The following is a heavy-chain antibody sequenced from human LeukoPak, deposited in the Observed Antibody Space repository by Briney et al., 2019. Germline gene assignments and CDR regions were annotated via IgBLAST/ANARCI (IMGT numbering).Heavy chain of an antibody. V-gene: IGHV4-61*01. CDR1: GESVSSGNFY. Sequence: ASETLSLTCTVSGESVSSGNFYWSWIRQPPGKGPEWIGYFYHSGSSKYNPSPKSRVTISADTSKNQFSLKLNSVTAADTAVYYCARDRSGYYQFDYWGQGTLVTVSS. CDR3: ARDRSGYYQFDY. J-gene: IGHJ4*02. D-gene: IGHD3-22*01. CDR2: FYHSGSS.